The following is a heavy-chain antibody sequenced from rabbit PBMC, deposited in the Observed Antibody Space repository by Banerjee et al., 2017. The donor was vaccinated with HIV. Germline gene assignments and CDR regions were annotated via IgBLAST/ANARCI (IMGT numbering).Heavy chain of an antibody. CDR1: GFDLSGYYY. CDR3: ARDWADSNGYSYAYDLNL. CDR2: IYAGSSGNT. Sequence: QSLEESGGDLVKPGASLTLTCKASGFDLSGYYYICWVRQAPGKGLEWIACIYAGSSGNTVYANWAKGRLTVSRTSSTTVTLQMTSLTAADTATYFCARDWADSNGYSYAYDLNLWGPGTL. J-gene: IGHJ4*01. V-gene: IGHV1S40*01. D-gene: IGHD6-1*01.